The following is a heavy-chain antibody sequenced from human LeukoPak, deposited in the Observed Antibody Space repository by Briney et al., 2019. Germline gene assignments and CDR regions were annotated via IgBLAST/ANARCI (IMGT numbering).Heavy chain of an antibody. D-gene: IGHD4-17*01. CDR1: GFTFSGYS. J-gene: IGHJ4*02. CDR2: ISSSSTYI. Sequence: GGSLRLSCAPSGFTFSGYSLNWVRQAPGKGLEWVSSISSSSTYIYYADSVKGRFTISRDNAKNSVYLQMNSLRAEDTAVYYCARGTTDPLDSSGQGTLVTVSS. CDR3: ARGTTDPLDS. V-gene: IGHV3-21*01.